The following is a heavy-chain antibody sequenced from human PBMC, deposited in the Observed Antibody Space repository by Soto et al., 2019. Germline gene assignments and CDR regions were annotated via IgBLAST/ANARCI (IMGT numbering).Heavy chain of an antibody. D-gene: IGHD6-19*01. CDR1: GFNFSSFG. CDR2: MSYEGSSK. CDR3: AKDRGWSSADLEY. Sequence: QVQLVESGGGVVQPGSSLRLSCAASGFNFSSFGMHWVRQAPGKGLEGVELMSYEGSSKYYQDSLKGRFTISRDKSKNTLYLQMSSLRVEDTAVYYCAKDRGWSSADLEYWGQGTLVTVSS. J-gene: IGHJ4*02. V-gene: IGHV3-30*18.